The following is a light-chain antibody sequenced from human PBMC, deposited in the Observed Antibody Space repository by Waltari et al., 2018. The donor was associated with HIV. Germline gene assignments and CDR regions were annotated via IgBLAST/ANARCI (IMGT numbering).Light chain of an antibody. CDR1: ELGGKD. J-gene: IGLJ2*01. Sequence: SYDLTQPPSVSVSLGQTASITCSGDELGGKDVCWYQQRPGQSPVMVIFQASERPSGIPERFSGSNSGNTATLTISGTQAMDEAAYYCQAWDINTAVFGGGTKLTVL. CDR2: QAS. V-gene: IGLV3-1*01. CDR3: QAWDINTAV.